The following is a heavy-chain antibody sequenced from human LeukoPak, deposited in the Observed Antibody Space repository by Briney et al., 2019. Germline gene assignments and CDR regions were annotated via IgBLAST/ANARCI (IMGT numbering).Heavy chain of an antibody. V-gene: IGHV1-2*02. CDR3: AREYSASEH. CDR1: GYTFVGYY. CDR2: IDPYTGNT. J-gene: IGHJ4*02. D-gene: IGHD5-12*01. Sequence: RASVKVSCKASGYTFVGYYLHWVRQAPGQGREWMAWIDPYTGNTHYAQKFQGRITVTRDTSVSTTYMELSWLTSDDTARYYCAREYSASEHWGQGTLVTVSS.